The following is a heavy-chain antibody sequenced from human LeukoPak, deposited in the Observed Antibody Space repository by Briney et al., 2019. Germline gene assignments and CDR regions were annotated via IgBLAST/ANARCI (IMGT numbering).Heavy chain of an antibody. CDR1: GFTFSSYW. Sequence: GGSLRLSCAASGFTFSSYWMHWVRHAPGKGLVWVSRINSDGSSTSYADSVKGRFTISRDNAKNTLYLQMNSLRAEDTAVYYCARPRRGYSGYDSPYFDYWGQGTLVTVSS. V-gene: IGHV3-74*01. D-gene: IGHD5-12*01. CDR3: ARPRRGYSGYDSPYFDY. CDR2: INSDGSST. J-gene: IGHJ4*02.